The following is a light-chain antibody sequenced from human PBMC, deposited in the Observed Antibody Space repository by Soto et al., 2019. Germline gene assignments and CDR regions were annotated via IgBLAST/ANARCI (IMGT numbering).Light chain of an antibody. CDR1: SSDIGDYNY. CDR3: SSYSSTNTLYV. Sequence: QSALTQPASVSGSPGQSITIPFTGTSSDIGDYNYVSWYQQHPGKAPKLLIYEVYNRPAGVSNRFSGSKSGNTASLTISGLQTGDEGDYYCSSYSSTNTLYVFGTGTRSPS. J-gene: IGLJ1*01. V-gene: IGLV2-14*01. CDR2: EVY.